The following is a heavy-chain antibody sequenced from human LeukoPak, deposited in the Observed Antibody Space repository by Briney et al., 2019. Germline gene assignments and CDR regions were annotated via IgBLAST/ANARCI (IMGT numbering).Heavy chain of an antibody. V-gene: IGHV3-23*01. CDR2: VSGSGGST. D-gene: IGHD1-26*01. Sequence: PGGSLRLSCAASGFTFSSYAMSRVRQTPGKGLQWVSAVSGSGGSTYYADSVKGRFTISRDNSQNTLYLQMNSLRAEDAAVYYCAKVGATQDFWGQGTLVTVSS. J-gene: IGHJ4*02. CDR1: GFTFSSYA. CDR3: AKVGATQDF.